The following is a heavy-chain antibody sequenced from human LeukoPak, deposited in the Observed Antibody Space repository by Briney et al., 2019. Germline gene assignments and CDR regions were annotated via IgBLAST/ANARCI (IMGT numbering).Heavy chain of an antibody. D-gene: IGHD6-19*01. V-gene: IGHV3-48*03. CDR2: ISTTGSTM. Sequence: GGSLRLSCAASQFTFSSFEMSWVRQAPGKGLEWISYISTTGSTMYYADSVKGRFTISRDNAKNSLFLQMSSLRADDTAVYYCARDRSSGWPGNWFDPWDQGTLVTVSS. CDR1: QFTFSSFE. CDR3: ARDRSSGWPGNWFDP. J-gene: IGHJ5*02.